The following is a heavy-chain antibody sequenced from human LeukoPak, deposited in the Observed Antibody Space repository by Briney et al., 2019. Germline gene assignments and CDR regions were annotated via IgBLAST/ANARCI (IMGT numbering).Heavy chain of an antibody. Sequence: RPGGSLRLSCAASGFTFSKYWMLWVRQAPGKGLESVSRINTDGTVTTYADSVKGRFTVSRDNADNTMFLQMNSVRDEDMAVYYCATKQWLAPPPDSWGQGTPVTVSS. CDR1: GFTFSKYW. J-gene: IGHJ4*02. CDR2: INTDGTVT. V-gene: IGHV3-74*01. D-gene: IGHD6-19*01. CDR3: ATKQWLAPPPDS.